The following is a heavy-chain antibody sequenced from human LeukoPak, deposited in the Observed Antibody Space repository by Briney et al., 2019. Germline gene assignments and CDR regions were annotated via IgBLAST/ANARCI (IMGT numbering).Heavy chain of an antibody. CDR3: AKGGYYDSSGYLDY. CDR1: GCTFINFG. D-gene: IGHD3-22*01. Sequence: GGSLRLSCAASGCTFINFGMHWVRQAPGKGLEWVAVISYDGSDTFYADSVKGRFTISRDDSKNTLYLQMNSLRAEDTAVYYCAKGGYYDSSGYLDYWGQGTLVTVSS. CDR2: ISYDGSDT. V-gene: IGHV3-30*18. J-gene: IGHJ4*02.